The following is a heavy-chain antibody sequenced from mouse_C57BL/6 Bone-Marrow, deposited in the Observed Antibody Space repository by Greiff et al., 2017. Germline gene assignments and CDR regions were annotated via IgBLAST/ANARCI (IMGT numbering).Heavy chain of an antibody. Sequence: EVMLVESGGGLVKPGGSLKLSCAASGFTFSSYAMSWVRQTPEKRLEWVATISDGGSYTYYPDNVKGRFTISRDNAKNNLYLQMSHLKSEDTAMYYCVRVRVDYWGQDTTLTVSS. V-gene: IGHV5-4*03. CDR2: ISDGGSYT. CDR3: VRVRVDY. J-gene: IGHJ2*01. CDR1: GFTFSSYA.